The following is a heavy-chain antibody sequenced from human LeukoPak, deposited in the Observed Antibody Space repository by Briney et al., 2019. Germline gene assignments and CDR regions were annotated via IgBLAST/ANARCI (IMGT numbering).Heavy chain of an antibody. D-gene: IGHD3-22*01. CDR2: TSHSRST. J-gene: IGHJ3*02. CDR3: ARSPRDYYDSSASAFDI. CDR1: GDSISGYY. V-gene: IGHV4-59*01. Sequence: SETLSLTCTVSGDSISGYYWSWIRQPPGKGLEWIGYTSHSRSTNYNPSLKSRVTISVDTSKNQFSLKLSSVTAADTAVYYCARSPRDYYDSSASAFDIWGQGTMVTVSS.